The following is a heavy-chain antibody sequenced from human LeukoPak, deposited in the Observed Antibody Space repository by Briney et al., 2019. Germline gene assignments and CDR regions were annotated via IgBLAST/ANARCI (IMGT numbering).Heavy chain of an antibody. CDR3: ARVGTRMVTIVAPYYMDV. J-gene: IGHJ6*03. Sequence: GGSLRLSCAASGFTFSSYEMNWVRQAPGKWPEWVSSISSRSSYIYYADSVKGRFTISRDNAQNSLYLQMNSLRAEDTAVYYCARVGTRMVTIVAPYYMDVWGKGTTVTVSS. CDR1: GFTFSSYE. D-gene: IGHD5-24*01. CDR2: ISSRSSYI. V-gene: IGHV3-21*01.